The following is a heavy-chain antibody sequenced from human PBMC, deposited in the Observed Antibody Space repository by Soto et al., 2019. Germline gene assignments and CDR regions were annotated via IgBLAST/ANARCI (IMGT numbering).Heavy chain of an antibody. CDR2: IFSGGST. CDR3: ARSEYQVLYLKH. Sequence: GGSLRLSCAASGFTVSSNYMSWVRQAPGKGLEWVSVIFSGGSTYYADSVKGRFTISRDDSKNTLYLQMNSLRAGDTAVYHCARSEYQVLYLKHWGQGTQVTVSS. D-gene: IGHD2-2*01. CDR1: GFTVSSNY. V-gene: IGHV3-66*01. J-gene: IGHJ1*01.